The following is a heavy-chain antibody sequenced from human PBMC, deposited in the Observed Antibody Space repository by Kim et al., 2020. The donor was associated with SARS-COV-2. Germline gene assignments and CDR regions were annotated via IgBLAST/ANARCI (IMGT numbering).Heavy chain of an antibody. J-gene: IGHJ4*02. CDR2: IYYSGST. CDR3: ASFSGSYKRPFDY. CDR1: GGSISSYY. V-gene: IGHV4-59*01. D-gene: IGHD3-10*01. Sequence: SETLSLTCTVSGGSISSYYWSWIRQPPGKGLEWIGYIYYSGSTNYNPSLKSRVTISVDTSKNQFSLKLSSVTAADTAVYYCASFSGSYKRPFDYWGQGTLVTVSS.